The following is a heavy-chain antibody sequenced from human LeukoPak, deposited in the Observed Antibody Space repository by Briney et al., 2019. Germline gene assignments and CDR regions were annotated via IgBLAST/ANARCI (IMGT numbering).Heavy chain of an antibody. CDR2: IYYSGST. J-gene: IGHJ4*02. Sequence: SETLSLTCTVSGGSISSYYWSWIRQPPGKGLEWIGYIYYSGSTNYNPSLKSRVTISVDTSKNQFSRKLSSVTAADTAVYYCARFGYYGSGSSLDYWGQGTLVTVSS. D-gene: IGHD3-10*01. CDR3: ARFGYYGSGSSLDY. V-gene: IGHV4-59*01. CDR1: GGSISSYY.